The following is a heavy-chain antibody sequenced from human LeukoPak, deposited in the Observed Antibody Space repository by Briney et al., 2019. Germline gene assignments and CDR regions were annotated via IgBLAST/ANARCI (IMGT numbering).Heavy chain of an antibody. V-gene: IGHV1-3*01. Sequence: GASVKVSCKASGYTFTSYAMHWVRQAPGQRLEWMGWINAGNGNTKYSQKFQGRVTMTRDTSTSTVYMELSSLRSEDTAVYYCARENRLGYGDYVPAWDYWGQGTLVTVSS. CDR2: INAGNGNT. D-gene: IGHD4-17*01. CDR1: GYTFTSYA. CDR3: ARENRLGYGDYVPAWDY. J-gene: IGHJ4*02.